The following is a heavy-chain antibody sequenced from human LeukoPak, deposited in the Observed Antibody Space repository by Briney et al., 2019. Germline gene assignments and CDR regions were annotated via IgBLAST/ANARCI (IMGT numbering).Heavy chain of an antibody. Sequence: SGPTLVNPTQTLALTCTFSGFSLSTSGVAVAWIRQPPGKALEWLALIYWDDDKRYSPSLKSRLTITKDTSKNQVVLTLTNMDPVDTATYYCAQLLCYDGTVYSTYYFDFWGQGALVTVSS. V-gene: IGHV2-5*02. CDR1: GFSLSTSGVA. J-gene: IGHJ4*02. CDR2: IYWDDDK. CDR3: AQLLCYDGTVYSTYYFDF. D-gene: IGHD3-22*01.